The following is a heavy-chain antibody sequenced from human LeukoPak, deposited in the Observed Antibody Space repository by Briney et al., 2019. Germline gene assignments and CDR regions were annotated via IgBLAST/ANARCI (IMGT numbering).Heavy chain of an antibody. Sequence: PGGSLRLSCAASGFTLSSNYMSWVRQAPGKGLEWVSVIYSGGSTYYADSVKGRFTISRDNSKNTLYLQMNSLRAEDTAVYYCARALVGSGYYYSSDYWGQGTLVTVSS. V-gene: IGHV3-53*01. CDR1: GFTLSSNY. J-gene: IGHJ4*02. CDR3: ARALVGSGYYYSSDY. CDR2: IYSGGST. D-gene: IGHD3-22*01.